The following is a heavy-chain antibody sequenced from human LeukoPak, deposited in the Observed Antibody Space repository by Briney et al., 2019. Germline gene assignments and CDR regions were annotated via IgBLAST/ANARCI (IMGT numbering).Heavy chain of an antibody. Sequence: GGSLRLSCAASGFTFSVPWMHWVRQAPGKGLVWVSVIQSDGSVTTYADSVKGRFTISRDNAKNTVYLQMNSLRDEDTAVYYCAKDYYGSLEYWGQGTLVTVSS. CDR2: IQSDGSVT. V-gene: IGHV3-74*03. CDR3: AKDYYGSLEY. J-gene: IGHJ4*02. D-gene: IGHD3-10*01. CDR1: GFTFSVPW.